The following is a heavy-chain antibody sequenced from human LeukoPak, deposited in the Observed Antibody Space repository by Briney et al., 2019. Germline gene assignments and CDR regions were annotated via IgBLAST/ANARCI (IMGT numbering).Heavy chain of an antibody. CDR3: ARGRSSGQQYKPYYYFDY. J-gene: IGHJ4*02. V-gene: IGHV4-34*01. D-gene: IGHD6-6*01. Sequence: SETLSPTCAVYGGSFSGYYWSWIRQPPGKGLEWIGEINHSGSTNYNPSLKSRVTISVDTSKNQFSLKLSSVTAADTAVYYCARGRSSGQQYKPYYYFDYWGRDTRVSVSS. CDR1: GGSFSGYY. CDR2: INHSGST.